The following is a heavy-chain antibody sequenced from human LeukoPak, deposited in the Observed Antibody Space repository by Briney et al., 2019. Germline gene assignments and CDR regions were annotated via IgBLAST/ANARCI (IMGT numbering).Heavy chain of an antibody. CDR3: AMSVEMAAIPSFDY. D-gene: IGHD5-24*01. CDR2: VNAGNTNS. Sequence: GASVKVSCKTSGYMFTPHHIHWMRQAPGQRLEWLGWVNAGNTNSEYSQKFQGRIIITRDTSASTAYMELSSLRSEDTAVYYCAMSVEMAAIPSFDYWGQGTLVTVS. V-gene: IGHV1-3*01. J-gene: IGHJ4*02. CDR1: GYMFTPHH.